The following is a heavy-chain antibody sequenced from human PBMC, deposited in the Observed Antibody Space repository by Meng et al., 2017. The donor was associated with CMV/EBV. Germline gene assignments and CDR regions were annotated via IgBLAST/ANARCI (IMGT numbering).Heavy chain of an antibody. Sequence: GGSLRPSCAASGFTFSSYAMHWVRQAPGKGLEWVAVISYDGSNKYYADSVKGRFTISRDNSKNTLYLQMNSLRAEDTAVYYCARGLRLEWPFDYWGQGTLVTVSS. D-gene: IGHD3-3*01. V-gene: IGHV3-30*04. CDR3: ARGLRLEWPFDY. CDR2: ISYDGSNK. CDR1: GFTFSSYA. J-gene: IGHJ4*02.